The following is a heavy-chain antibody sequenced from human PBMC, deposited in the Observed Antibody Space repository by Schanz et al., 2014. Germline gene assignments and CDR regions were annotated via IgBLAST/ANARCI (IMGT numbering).Heavy chain of an antibody. Sequence: EVKLLESGGHLVQPGGSLRLSCVASGFTFSTYAMSWVRQAPGKGPEWVSSLTGSGGGTYYADSVRGRFAISRDNSKNTRDLEMSSLRAEDTAVYYCATEGPRGTRHPINYYCAMDNWGQGTKVTV. CDR3: ATEGPRGTRHPINYYCAMDN. CDR1: GFTFSTYA. J-gene: IGHJ6*02. CDR2: LTGSGGGT. D-gene: IGHD6-6*01. V-gene: IGHV3-23*01.